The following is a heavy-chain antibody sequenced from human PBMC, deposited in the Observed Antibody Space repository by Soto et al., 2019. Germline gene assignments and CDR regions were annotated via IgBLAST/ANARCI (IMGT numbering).Heavy chain of an antibody. CDR2: IYPGDSDT. V-gene: IGHV5-51*01. CDR3: ARHGSISSPYYYYYGMDV. J-gene: IGHJ6*02. D-gene: IGHD3-3*02. CDR1: GYSFTSYW. Sequence: PGESLKISCKGSGYSFTSYWIDWVRQMPGKGLEWMGIIYPGDSDTRYSPSFQGQVTISADKSISTAYLQWSSLKASDTAMYYCARHGSISSPYYYYYGMDVWGQGTTVTVSS.